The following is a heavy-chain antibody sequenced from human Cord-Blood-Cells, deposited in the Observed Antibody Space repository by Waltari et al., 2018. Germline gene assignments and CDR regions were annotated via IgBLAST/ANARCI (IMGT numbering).Heavy chain of an antibody. CDR2: IWYDGSNK. CDR1: GFTFSSYG. CDR3: ARGTNFDY. J-gene: IGHJ4*02. V-gene: IGHV3-33*01. Sequence: QEQLVESGGGVVQPGRSLRLSCAASGFTFSSYGMHWVRQAPGKGLEWGAVIWYDGSNKYYADSVKGRFTISRDNSKNTLYLQMNSLRAEDTAVYYCARGTNFDYWGQGTLVTVSS.